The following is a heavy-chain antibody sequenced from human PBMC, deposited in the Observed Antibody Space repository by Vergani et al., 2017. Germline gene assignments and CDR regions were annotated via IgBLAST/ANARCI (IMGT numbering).Heavy chain of an antibody. V-gene: IGHV1-2*02. Sequence: QVQLVQSGAEVKKPGASVKVSCKASGYTFTGYYMHWVRQAPGQGLEWMGWINPNSGGTNYAQKFQGRVTMTRDTSISTAYMGLSRLRSDDTAVYYCARDYCSGGSGHSRDWYFDLWGRGTLVTVSS. D-gene: IGHD2-15*01. CDR1: GYTFTGYY. CDR3: ARDYCSGGSGHSRDWYFDL. CDR2: INPNSGGT. J-gene: IGHJ2*01.